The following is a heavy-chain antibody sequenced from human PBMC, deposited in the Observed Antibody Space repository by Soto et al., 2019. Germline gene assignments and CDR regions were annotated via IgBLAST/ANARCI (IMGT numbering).Heavy chain of an antibody. J-gene: IGHJ4*02. V-gene: IGHV3-11*01. D-gene: IGHD5-18*01. Sequence: PGGSLRLSCAASGFTFSDHYMAWLRQAPGKGLEWVSYISSSGSTTYYADPVEGRFTISRDNARYSLYLQMNSLRAEDTAIYYCATRKGYSYGSYYFDYWGQGTLVTVSS. CDR3: ATRKGYSYGSYYFDY. CDR2: ISSSGSTT. CDR1: GFTFSDHY.